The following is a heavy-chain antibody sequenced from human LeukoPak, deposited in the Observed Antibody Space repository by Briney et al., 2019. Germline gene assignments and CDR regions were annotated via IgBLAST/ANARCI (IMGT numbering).Heavy chain of an antibody. CDR3: AKDPFGGYSSSSYDY. Sequence: PGGSLRLSCAASGFTFSSYAMSWVRQAPGKGLEWVSAISGSGGSTYYADSVKGRFTISRDNSKNTLYLQMNSLRAEDTAVYYCAKDPFGGYSSSSYDYWGQGTLVTVSS. CDR1: GFTFSSYA. J-gene: IGHJ4*02. V-gene: IGHV3-23*01. D-gene: IGHD6-6*01. CDR2: ISGSGGST.